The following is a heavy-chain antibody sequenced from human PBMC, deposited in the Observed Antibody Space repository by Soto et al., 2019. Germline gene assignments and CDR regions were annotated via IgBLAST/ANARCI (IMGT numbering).Heavy chain of an antibody. D-gene: IGHD5-18*01. V-gene: IGHV4-31*03. CDR1: GGSISSGGYY. CDR3: ARGYSYGLYWFDP. Sequence: SETLSLTCTVSGGSISSGGYYWSWIRQHPGKGLEWIGYIYYSGSTYYNPSLKSRVTISVDTSKNQFSLKLSSVTVADTAVYYCARGYSYGLYWFDPWGQGTLVTVSS. J-gene: IGHJ5*02. CDR2: IYYSGST.